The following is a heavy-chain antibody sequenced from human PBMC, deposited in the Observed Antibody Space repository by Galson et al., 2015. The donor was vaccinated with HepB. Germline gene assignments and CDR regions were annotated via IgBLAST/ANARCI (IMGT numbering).Heavy chain of an antibody. CDR2: ISGSSSTI. J-gene: IGHJ4*02. D-gene: IGHD3-3*01. CDR1: GFTFSTYS. CDR3: AKGWSGYYIFDC. V-gene: IGHV3-48*02. Sequence: SLRLSCAASGFTFSTYSMNWVRQAPGKGLEWVSYISGSSSTIHYADSVKSRFTISRDNAKNSLYLQMTGLRDDDTAVYYCAKGWSGYYIFDCWGQGTLVTVSS.